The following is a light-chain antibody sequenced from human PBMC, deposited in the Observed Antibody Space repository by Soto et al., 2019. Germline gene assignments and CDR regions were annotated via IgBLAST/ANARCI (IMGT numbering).Light chain of an antibody. CDR2: DNN. V-gene: IGLV1-44*01. Sequence: QSVLTQPPSASGTPGQRVTISCSGSSSNIGRNTVNWYQQLPGAAPKLLIYDNNQRPSGVPDRFSGSKSGTSASLAISGLQSEDEADYYCASWDDRLNGVFGGGTQLTVL. J-gene: IGLJ2*01. CDR1: SSNIGRNT. CDR3: ASWDDRLNGV.